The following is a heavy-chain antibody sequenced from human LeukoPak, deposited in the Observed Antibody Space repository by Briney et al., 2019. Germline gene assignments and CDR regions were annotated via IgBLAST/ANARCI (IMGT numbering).Heavy chain of an antibody. Sequence: GGTLRLSCAASGFTFSSYGMSWVRQAPGKGLEWVSAISGSGGSTYYADSVKGRFTISRDNPKNTLYLQMNSLRAEDTAVYYCARRGKGLLWFGELFPYWGQGTLVTVSS. CDR2: ISGSGGST. D-gene: IGHD3-10*01. CDR3: ARRGKGLLWFGELFPY. J-gene: IGHJ4*02. CDR1: GFTFSSYG. V-gene: IGHV3-23*01.